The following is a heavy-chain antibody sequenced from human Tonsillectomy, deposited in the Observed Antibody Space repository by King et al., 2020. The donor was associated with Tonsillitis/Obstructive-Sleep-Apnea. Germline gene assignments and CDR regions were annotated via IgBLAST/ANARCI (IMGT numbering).Heavy chain of an antibody. V-gene: IGHV3-23*04. CDR1: GFTFSSYA. CDR2: ISNSARST. D-gene: IGHD3-10*01. CDR3: AKAPVWFGELSPNWFDP. Sequence: VQLVESGGGLVQPGGSLRLSCAASGFTFSSYAMSWVRQAPGKGQEWVSAISNSARSTYYADSVKGRFTISRDNSKNTLYLQMNSLRAEDTAVYYCAKAPVWFGELSPNWFDPWGQGTLVTVSS. J-gene: IGHJ5*02.